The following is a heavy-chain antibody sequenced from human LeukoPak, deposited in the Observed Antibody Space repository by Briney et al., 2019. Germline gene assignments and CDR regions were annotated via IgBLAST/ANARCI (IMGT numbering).Heavy chain of an antibody. CDR3: ARWEYCSSSSCYDESETFDY. CDR1: GYTFTSYG. V-gene: IGHV1-18*01. Sequence: ASVNVSCKASGYTFTSYGISWVRQAPGQGLEWMGWISAYNGNTNYAQKYQGRVTMTTDTSTSTAYMELRSLRSDDTAIYYCARWEYCSSSSCYDESETFDYWGQGTLVTVSS. CDR2: ISAYNGNT. D-gene: IGHD2-2*01. J-gene: IGHJ4*02.